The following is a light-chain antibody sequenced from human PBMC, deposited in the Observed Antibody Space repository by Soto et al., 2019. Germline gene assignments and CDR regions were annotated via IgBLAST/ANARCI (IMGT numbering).Light chain of an antibody. Sequence: QSVLTQPASVSGSPGQSITISCTGTSSDVGGYNYVSWYQQHPGKAPKLMIYDVSNRPSGVSTRFSGSKSGNTASLTISGLQAEDEADYYRSSYTSSNTRVFGGGTKLTVL. CDR1: SSDVGGYNY. CDR3: SSYTSSNTRV. V-gene: IGLV2-14*03. CDR2: DVS. J-gene: IGLJ2*01.